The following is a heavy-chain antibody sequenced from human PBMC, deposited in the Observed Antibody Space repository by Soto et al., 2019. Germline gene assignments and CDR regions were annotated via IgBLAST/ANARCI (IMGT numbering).Heavy chain of an antibody. CDR2: ISYDGSNK. CDR1: GFTFSSYG. Sequence: GGSLRLSCAASGFTFSSYGMHWVRQAPGKGLEWVAVISYDGSNKYYADSVKGRFTISRDNSKNTLYLQMNSLRAEDTAVYYCAKYGMDVWGQGTTVTVSS. V-gene: IGHV3-30*18. CDR3: AKYGMDV. J-gene: IGHJ6*02.